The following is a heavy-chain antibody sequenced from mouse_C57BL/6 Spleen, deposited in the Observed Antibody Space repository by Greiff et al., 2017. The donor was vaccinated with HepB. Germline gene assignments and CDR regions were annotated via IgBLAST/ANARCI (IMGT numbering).Heavy chain of an antibody. J-gene: IGHJ4*01. V-gene: IGHV5-4*01. D-gene: IGHD1-1*01. CDR1: GFTFSSYA. CDR3: AREDYYGRAMDY. Sequence: EVQVVESGGGLVKPGGSLKLSCAASGFTFSSYAMSWVRQTPEKRLEWVATISDGGSYTYYPDNVKGRFTISRDNAKNNLYLQMSHLKSEDTAMYYCAREDYYGRAMDYWGQGTSVTVSS. CDR2: ISDGGSYT.